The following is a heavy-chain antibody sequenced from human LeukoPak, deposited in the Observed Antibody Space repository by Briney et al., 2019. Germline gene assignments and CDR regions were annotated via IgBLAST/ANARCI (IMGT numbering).Heavy chain of an antibody. CDR1: GFTFSSYW. CDR3: AKDAYCSSTSCYLDYYYGMDV. Sequence: PGGSLRLSCAASGFTFSSYWMHWVRQAPGEGPVWVSRINSDGSSTTYADSVKGRFTISRDNAKNTLYLQMNSLRAEDTAVYYCAKDAYCSSTSCYLDYYYGMDVWGQGTTVTVSS. J-gene: IGHJ6*02. CDR2: INSDGSST. D-gene: IGHD2-2*01. V-gene: IGHV3-74*01.